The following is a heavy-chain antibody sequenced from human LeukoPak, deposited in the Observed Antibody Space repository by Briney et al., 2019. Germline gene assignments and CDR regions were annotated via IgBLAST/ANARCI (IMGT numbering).Heavy chain of an antibody. CDR3: ARRLYGPASFDI. V-gene: IGHV4-39*01. Sequence: SETLSLTCTVSGGSISSGTYYWGWIRQPPGKGLEWIGSIFYSGSTYYNPSLKSRVTISVDTSNNQFSLELTSVTSADTAVYYCARRLYGPASFDIWGQGTMVTVSS. CDR1: GGSISSGTYY. CDR2: IFYSGST. J-gene: IGHJ3*02. D-gene: IGHD3-10*01.